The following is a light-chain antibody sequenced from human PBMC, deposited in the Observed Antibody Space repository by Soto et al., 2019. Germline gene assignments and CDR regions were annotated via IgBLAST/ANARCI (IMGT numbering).Light chain of an antibody. V-gene: IGLV2-23*02. Sequence: QSALTQPASVSGSPGQSITISCTGTSSDVGAYTLVSWYQQYPGKAPRLIIYEVSKRPSGIPNRFSASKSDNTASLTISGLQAEDEADYYCSSYAGNYVYVFGSGTKVTVL. CDR3: SSYAGNYVYV. CDR1: SSDVGAYTL. J-gene: IGLJ1*01. CDR2: EVS.